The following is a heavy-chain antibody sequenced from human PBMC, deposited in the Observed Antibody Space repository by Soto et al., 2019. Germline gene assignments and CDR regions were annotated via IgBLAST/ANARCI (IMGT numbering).Heavy chain of an antibody. CDR3: ARGAPTMVRGVITFDY. D-gene: IGHD3-10*01. Sequence: QVQLQQWGAGLLKPSETLSLTCAVYGGSFSGYYWSWIRQHPGQGLEWLGEINDSGSTNYHPSLKSRVTISVDTSENQFSLKLSSVTAADTAVYYCARGAPTMVRGVITFDYWGQGTLVTVSS. CDR2: INDSGST. CDR1: GGSFSGYY. V-gene: IGHV4-34*01. J-gene: IGHJ4*02.